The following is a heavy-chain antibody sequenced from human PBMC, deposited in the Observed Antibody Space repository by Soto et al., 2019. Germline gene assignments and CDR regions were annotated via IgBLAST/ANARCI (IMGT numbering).Heavy chain of an antibody. Sequence: QVQLVESGGGVVQPGRSLRLSCAASGFTFSSYGMHWVRQAPGKGLEWVAVIWYDGSNKYYADSVKGRFTISRDNSKNTLYLQMNSLRAEDTAVYYCARGGPYYDILTGYDYWGQGTLVTVSS. CDR1: GFTFSSYG. CDR2: IWYDGSNK. CDR3: ARGGPYYDILTGYDY. D-gene: IGHD3-9*01. V-gene: IGHV3-33*01. J-gene: IGHJ4*02.